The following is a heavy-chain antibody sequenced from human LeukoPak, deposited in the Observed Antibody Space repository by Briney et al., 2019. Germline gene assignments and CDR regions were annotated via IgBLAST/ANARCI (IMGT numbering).Heavy chain of an antibody. D-gene: IGHD1-26*01. CDR2: IYYSGST. Sequence: PSETLSLTCTFSGGSISSSSYYWGWIRQPPGKGPEWIGSIYYSGSTYYNPSLKSRVTISVDTSKNQFSLKLSSVTAADTAVFYCARRLSGSYRRGAFDIWGQGTMVTVSS. CDR1: GGSISSSSYY. CDR3: ARRLSGSYRRGAFDI. J-gene: IGHJ3*02. V-gene: IGHV4-39*01.